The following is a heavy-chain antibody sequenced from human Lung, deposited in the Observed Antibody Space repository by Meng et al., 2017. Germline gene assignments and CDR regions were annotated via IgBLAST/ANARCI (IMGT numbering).Heavy chain of an antibody. J-gene: IGHJ2*01. CDR2: INHSGST. CDR3: ARPKQANWYFDL. D-gene: IGHD1/OR15-1a*01. V-gene: IGHV4-34*01. CDR1: GGSFSGYY. Sequence: QWPLQQWGAGLLKPSETLSLPCAGSGGSFSGYYWSWIRQPPGKGLEWIGEINHSGSTNYNPSLKSRVTISVDTSKNQFSLKLSSVTAADTAVYYCARPKQANWYFDLWGRGTLVTVSS.